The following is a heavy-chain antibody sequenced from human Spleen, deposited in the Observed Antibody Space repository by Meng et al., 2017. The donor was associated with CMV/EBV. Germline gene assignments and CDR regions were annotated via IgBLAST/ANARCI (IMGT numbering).Heavy chain of an antibody. CDR3: ARRGTYLGDCFDP. CDR1: GYSFTNYW. V-gene: IGHV5-51*01. J-gene: IGHJ5*02. CDR2: IYPGDSDT. Sequence: GESLKISCKGSGYSFTNYWIGWVRQMPGKGLEWMGIIYPGDSDTRYSPSFQGQVTISADKSISTAYLQWSSLKASDSATYYCARRGTYLGDCFDPWGQGTLVTVSS. D-gene: IGHD1-26*01.